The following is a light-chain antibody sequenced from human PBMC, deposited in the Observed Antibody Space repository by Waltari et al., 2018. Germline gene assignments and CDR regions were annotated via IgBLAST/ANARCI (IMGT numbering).Light chain of an antibody. CDR2: ADS. Sequence: QSALTQPASVSGSPGQSITISCTGTSRDVGSYKLVPWYQQHPGKAPRLMIHADSNRPSGSSHRFSGSESGTTASLTISGLQAEDEAAYYCCSYAGSSTVKFGEGTYLTVL. J-gene: IGLJ2*01. V-gene: IGLV2-23*01. CDR1: SRDVGSYKL. CDR3: CSYAGSSTVK.